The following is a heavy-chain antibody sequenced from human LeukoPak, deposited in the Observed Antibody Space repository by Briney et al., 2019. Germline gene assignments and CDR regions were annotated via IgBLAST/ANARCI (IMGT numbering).Heavy chain of an antibody. CDR2: FDPEDGET. D-gene: IGHD2-8*01. J-gene: IGHJ4*02. CDR3: ARDRPYCTNGVCWDFDY. CDR1: GYTLTELS. V-gene: IGHV1-24*01. Sequence: ASVKVSCKVSGYTLTELSMHWVRQAPGKGLEWMGGFDPEDGETIYAQKFQGRVTMTRDMSTSTVYMELSSLRSEDTAVYYCARDRPYCTNGVCWDFDYWGQGTLVTVSS.